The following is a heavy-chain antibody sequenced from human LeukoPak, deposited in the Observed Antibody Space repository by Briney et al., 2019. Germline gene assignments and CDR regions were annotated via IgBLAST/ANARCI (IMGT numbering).Heavy chain of an antibody. CDR2: MNPNSGNT. CDR3: AKNVRDTGTFDY. CDR1: GYSFTTYD. V-gene: IGHV1-8*01. J-gene: IGHJ4*02. Sequence: HGAPVKVSCKASGYSFTTYDINWVRQATGQGLEWMGWMNPNSGNTGYAQRFQGRVTMTRDTSISTAYMELNSLTSEDTAVYYCAKNVRDTGTFDYWGQGTLVTVSS. D-gene: IGHD5-18*01.